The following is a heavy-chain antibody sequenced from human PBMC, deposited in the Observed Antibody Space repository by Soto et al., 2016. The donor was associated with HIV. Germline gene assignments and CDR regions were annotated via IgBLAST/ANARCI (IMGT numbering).Heavy chain of an antibody. CDR1: GFNFSSYW. J-gene: IGHJ4*02. CDR3: ARDRSFWSGSLYY. V-gene: IGHV3-74*01. CDR2: INSDGSST. Sequence: EVQLGESGGGLVQPGGPVRLSCAASGFNFSSYWMHWVRQAPGKGLMWVSRINSDGSSTRYADSVKGRFTISRDNAKNTLYLQMNSLRAEDTAVYYCARDRSFWSGSLYYWGQGTLVTVSS. D-gene: IGHD3-3*01.